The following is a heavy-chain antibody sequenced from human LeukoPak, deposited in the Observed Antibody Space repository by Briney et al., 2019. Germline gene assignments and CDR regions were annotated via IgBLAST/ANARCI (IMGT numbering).Heavy chain of an antibody. CDR1: GGSISIYY. Sequence: PSETLSLTCTVSGGSISIYYWSWIRQPPGKGLEWIGYIYYSGSTNYNPSLKSRVTISVDTSKNQFSLKLSSVTAADTAVYYCARRPFCSSTSCHAFDIWGQGTMDTVSS. V-gene: IGHV4-59*08. CDR3: ARRPFCSSTSCHAFDI. CDR2: IYYSGST. J-gene: IGHJ3*02. D-gene: IGHD2-2*01.